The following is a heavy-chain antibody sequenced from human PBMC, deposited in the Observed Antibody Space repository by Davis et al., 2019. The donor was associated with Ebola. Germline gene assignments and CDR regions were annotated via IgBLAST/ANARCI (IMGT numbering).Heavy chain of an antibody. Sequence: GESLKTPCAAPGFIFRSYVMSRVRQAPGKGLEWVSTLGTSADTYYADSVKGRFTISRDNSKNTLYLQMNGLRVENTAIYYCAKDTSNIWFDVWGQGTMVTVSS. CDR3: AKDTSNIWFDV. CDR1: GFIFRSYV. D-gene: IGHD1-26*01. J-gene: IGHJ3*01. V-gene: IGHV3-23*01. CDR2: LGTSADT.